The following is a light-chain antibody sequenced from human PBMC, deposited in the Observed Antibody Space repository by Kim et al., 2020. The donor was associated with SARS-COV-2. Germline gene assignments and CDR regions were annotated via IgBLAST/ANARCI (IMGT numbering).Light chain of an antibody. CDR2: YDS. Sequence: APGRTARITCGGNNIGSKRVHWYQQKPGQAPVLVIYYDSDRPSGIPERFSGSNSGNTATLTISRVEAGDEADYYCQVWDSSSDHRVFGTGTQVTVL. V-gene: IGLV3-21*04. CDR3: QVWDSSSDHRV. J-gene: IGLJ1*01. CDR1: NIGSKR.